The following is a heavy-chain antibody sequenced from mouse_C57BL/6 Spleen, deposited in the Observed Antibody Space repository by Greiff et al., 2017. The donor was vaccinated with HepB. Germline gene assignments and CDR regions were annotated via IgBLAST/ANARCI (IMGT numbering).Heavy chain of an antibody. V-gene: IGHV1-80*01. J-gene: IGHJ4*01. CDR1: GYAFSSYW. D-gene: IGHD1-1*01. Sequence: QVQLQQSGAELVKPGASVKISCKASGYAFSSYWMNWVKQRPGKGLEWIGQIYPGDGDTNYNGKFKGKATLTADKSSSTAYMQLSSLTSEDSAVYFCARWEFTTDNAMDYWGQGTSVTVSS. CDR3: ARWEFTTDNAMDY. CDR2: IYPGDGDT.